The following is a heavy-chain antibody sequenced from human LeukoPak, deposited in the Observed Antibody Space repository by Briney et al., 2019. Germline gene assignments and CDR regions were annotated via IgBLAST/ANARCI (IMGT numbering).Heavy chain of an antibody. CDR1: GFSLKTYN. CDR3: TRDQSFDYDNDGAFDV. D-gene: IGHD3-22*01. CDR2: MTSSRYI. V-gene: IGHV3-21*04. J-gene: IGHJ3*01. Sequence: GGSLRLSCAASGFSLKTYNMNWVRQAPGKGLEWVSSMTSSRYIYYADSVKGRCTISRDDANNLVFLQMHSLRAEDTAIYYCTRDQSFDYDNDGAFDVWGQGTKVIVSS.